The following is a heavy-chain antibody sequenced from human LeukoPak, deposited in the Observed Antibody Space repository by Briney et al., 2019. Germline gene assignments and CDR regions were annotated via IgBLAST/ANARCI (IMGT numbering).Heavy chain of an antibody. D-gene: IGHD4-17*01. J-gene: IGHJ5*02. CDR1: GFTFSSYW. Sequence: GGSLRLSCAASGFTFSSYWMHWVRQAPGKGLVWVSRINSDGSTTSYADSVMGRFTISRDNAKNTLYLQMNSLRVEDTAVYYCARGSDETVTISGWFDPWGQGTLVTVSS. CDR3: ARGSDETVTISGWFDP. CDR2: INSDGSTT. V-gene: IGHV3-74*01.